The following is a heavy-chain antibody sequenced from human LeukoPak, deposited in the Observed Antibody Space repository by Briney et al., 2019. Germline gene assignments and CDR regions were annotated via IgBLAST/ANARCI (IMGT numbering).Heavy chain of an antibody. Sequence: GVALRLSRVASVFTVSRTYMIWVRQAPGKGLEWVSLVYSGGTTYYADSVPDRFTISRDNSKSTRNLQMNSLTAEDTAVYYCARPYCRGYCSAGRCQCGMDVWGQGTTVTVSS. CDR3: ARPYCRGYCSAGRCQCGMDV. J-gene: IGHJ6*02. CDR1: VFTVSRTY. D-gene: IGHD2-15*01. V-gene: IGHV3-66*04. CDR2: VYSGGTT.